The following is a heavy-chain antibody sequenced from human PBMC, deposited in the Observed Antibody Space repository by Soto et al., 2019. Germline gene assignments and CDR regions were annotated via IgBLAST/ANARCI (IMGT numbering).Heavy chain of an antibody. V-gene: IGHV4-30-2*01. CDR2: IYHSGST. J-gene: IGHJ5*02. CDR1: GGSISSGGYS. D-gene: IGHD6-6*01. Sequence: SETLSLTCAVSGGSISSGGYSWSWIRQPPGKGLEWIGYIYHSGSTYYNPSLKSRVTISVDRSKNQFSLKLSSVTAADTAVYYCARVSSSGNNWFDPWGQGTLVTVSS. CDR3: ARVSSSGNNWFDP.